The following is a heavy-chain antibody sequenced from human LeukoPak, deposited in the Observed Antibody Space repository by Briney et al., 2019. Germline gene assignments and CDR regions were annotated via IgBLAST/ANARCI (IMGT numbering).Heavy chain of an antibody. D-gene: IGHD3-10*01. Sequence: SETLSLTCTVSGGSISSYYWSWIRQPPGKGLEWIGYIYYSGSTNYNPSLKSRVTISVDTSKNQFSLKLSSVTAADTAVYYCARGLGGSGSYYRSGKGGKLYFDYWGQGTLVTVSS. V-gene: IGHV4-59*12. CDR1: GGSISSYY. CDR3: ARGLGGSGSYYRSGKGGKLYFDY. CDR2: IYYSGST. J-gene: IGHJ4*02.